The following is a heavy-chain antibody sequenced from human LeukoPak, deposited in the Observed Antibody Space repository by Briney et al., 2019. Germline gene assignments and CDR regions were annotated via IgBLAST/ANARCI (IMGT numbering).Heavy chain of an antibody. Sequence: SETLSLTCTVSGGSISSYYWSWIRQPPEKGLEWIGYIYYSGSTNYNPSLKSRVTISVDTSKNQFSLKLSSVTAADTAVYYCARFLMIFYDNSYGAFDIWGERTMFTASS. J-gene: IGHJ3*02. CDR3: ARFLMIFYDNSYGAFDI. CDR2: IYYSGST. V-gene: IGHV4-59*01. CDR1: GGSISSYY. D-gene: IGHD3/OR15-3a*01.